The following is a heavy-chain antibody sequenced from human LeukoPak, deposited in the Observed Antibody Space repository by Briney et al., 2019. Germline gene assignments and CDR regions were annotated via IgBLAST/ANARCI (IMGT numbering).Heavy chain of an antibody. CDR2: IYYTGST. CDR3: ASKSIDCSDGSCYSDY. D-gene: IGHD2-15*01. V-gene: IGHV4-39*01. CDR1: GGSISSSSYY. Sequence: PSETLSLTCTVSGGSISSSSYYWGWIRQPPGKGLEWIGSIYYTGSTYYSPSLKSRVTISVDTSKNQFSLKLSSVTAADTAVYYCASKSIDCSDGSCYSDYWGQGYLVTVSS. J-gene: IGHJ4*02.